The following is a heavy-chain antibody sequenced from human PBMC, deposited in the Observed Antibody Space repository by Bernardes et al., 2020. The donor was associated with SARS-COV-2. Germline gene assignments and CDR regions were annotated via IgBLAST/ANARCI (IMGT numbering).Heavy chain of an antibody. D-gene: IGHD1-20*01. CDR2: IWYDGSNK. CDR1: GFTFSSYG. J-gene: IGHJ6*02. Sequence: GGSLRLSCAASGFTFSSYGMHWVRQAPGKGLEWVAVIWYDGSNKYYADSVKGRFTISRDNSKNTLYLQMNSLRAEDTAVYYCAKDSLNWNDDDYYYGMDVWGQGTTVTVSS. CDR3: AKDSLNWNDDDYYYGMDV. V-gene: IGHV3-33*06.